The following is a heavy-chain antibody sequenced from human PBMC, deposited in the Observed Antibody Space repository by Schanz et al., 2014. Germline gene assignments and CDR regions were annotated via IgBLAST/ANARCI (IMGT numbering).Heavy chain of an antibody. J-gene: IGHJ4*02. CDR3: ARDSGYDLSNDGIPPILGGY. CDR1: GYIFTNHY. V-gene: IGHV1-18*04. Sequence: QVLLVQSGAEVKQPGASVKVSCKGSGYIFTNHYLHWARQAPGLGLEWMGWISAYNGNTNYAQKLQGRVTMTRDTSTSIVYMELRSLRSDDTAMYYCARDSGYDLSNDGIPPILGGYWGQGTLVTVSS. D-gene: IGHD5-12*01. CDR2: ISAYNGNT.